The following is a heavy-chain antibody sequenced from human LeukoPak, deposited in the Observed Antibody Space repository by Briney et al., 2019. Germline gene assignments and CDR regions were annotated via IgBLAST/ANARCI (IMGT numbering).Heavy chain of an antibody. J-gene: IGHJ4*02. CDR3: ARERYFDWLLPDY. D-gene: IGHD3-9*01. Sequence: KASETLSLTCAVYGGSFSGYYWSWIRQPPGKGLEWIGNIHYSGNTDYNPSLKSRVTISVDTSKNQFSLKLSSVTAADTAVYYCARERYFDWLLPDYWGQGTLVTVSS. CDR2: IHYSGNT. CDR1: GGSFSGYY. V-gene: IGHV4-34*01.